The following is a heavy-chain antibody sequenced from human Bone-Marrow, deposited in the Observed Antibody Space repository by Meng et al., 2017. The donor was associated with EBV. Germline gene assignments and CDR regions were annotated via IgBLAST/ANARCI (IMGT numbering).Heavy chain of an antibody. Sequence: QVQLQQWCAGLLKPSETLSLTCAVYGGSFSGYYWSWIRQPPGKGLEWIGEINHSGSTNYNPSLKSRVTISVDTSKNQFSLKLSSVTAADTAVYYCARARVGATRGTYFDYWGQGTLVTVSS. D-gene: IGHD1-26*01. J-gene: IGHJ4*02. CDR1: GGSFSGYY. CDR2: INHSGST. CDR3: ARARVGATRGTYFDY. V-gene: IGHV4-34*01.